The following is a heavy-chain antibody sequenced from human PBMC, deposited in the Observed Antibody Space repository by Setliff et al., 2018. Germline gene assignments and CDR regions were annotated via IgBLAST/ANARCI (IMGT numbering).Heavy chain of an antibody. Sequence: SETLSLTCTVSGGSISSMSYYWGWIRQPAGRGLEWIGSRYTSGITNYNPSLKSRFTISKDTSNNQFSLSLSSVTAADTAAYYCARGAKDGLMDVWGQGTTVTVSS. CDR2: RYTSGIT. CDR3: ARGAKDGLMDV. V-gene: IGHV4-61*02. D-gene: IGHD1-26*01. J-gene: IGHJ6*02. CDR1: GGSISSMSYY.